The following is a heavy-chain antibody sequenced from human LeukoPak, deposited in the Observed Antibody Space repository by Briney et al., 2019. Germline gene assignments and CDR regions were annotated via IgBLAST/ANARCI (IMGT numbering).Heavy chain of an antibody. CDR3: ARGGDFDY. Sequence: GGSLRLSCAASGFTFSSYAMHWVRQAPGEGLEWVAVISYDGSNKYYADSVKGRFTISRDNSKNTLYLQMNSLRAEDTAVYYCARGGDFDYWGQGTLVTVSS. CDR2: ISYDGSNK. V-gene: IGHV3-30*04. J-gene: IGHJ4*02. CDR1: GFTFSSYA.